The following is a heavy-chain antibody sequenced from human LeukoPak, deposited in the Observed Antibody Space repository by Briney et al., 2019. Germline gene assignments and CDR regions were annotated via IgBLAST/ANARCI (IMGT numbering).Heavy chain of an antibody. CDR3: ARSPSGYRYYYGMDV. D-gene: IGHD5-12*01. V-gene: IGHV3-33*01. Sequence: GGSLRLSCAASGFTFSSYGMHWVRQAPGKGLEWVAVIRYDGSNKYYADSVKGRFTISRDNSKNTLYLQMNSLRAEDTAVYYCARSPSGYRYYYGMDVWGQGTTVTVSS. CDR1: GFTFSSYG. CDR2: IRYDGSNK. J-gene: IGHJ6*02.